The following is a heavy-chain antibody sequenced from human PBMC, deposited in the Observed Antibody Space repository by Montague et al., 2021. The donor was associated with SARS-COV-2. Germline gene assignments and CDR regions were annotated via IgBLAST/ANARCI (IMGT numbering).Heavy chain of an antibody. CDR2: ISGSGGST. D-gene: IGHD1-14*01. CDR3: AKNRDHHGRLNGAFDL. CDR1: GFTFSSYT. J-gene: IGHJ3*01. Sequence: SLRLSCAASGFTFSSYTMSWVRQAPGKGLEWVSAISGSGGSTYYADSVKGRFTISRDNSKNTLYLQMNSLRPEDTALYYCAKNRDHHGRLNGAFDLWGQGTMVTVSS. V-gene: IGHV3-23*01.